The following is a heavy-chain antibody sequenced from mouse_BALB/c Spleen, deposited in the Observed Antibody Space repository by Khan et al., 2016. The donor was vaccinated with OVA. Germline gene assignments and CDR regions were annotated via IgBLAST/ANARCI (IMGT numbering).Heavy chain of an antibody. CDR1: GYTFTSYW. CDR2: INPSTGYT. D-gene: IGHD6-1*01. V-gene: IGHV1-7*01. Sequence: QVQLKQSGAELAKPGASVKVSCKASGYTFTSYWMHWVKQRPGQGLEWIGYINPSTGYTEYNQKFKDKATLTADKSSSTAYMQLSSLTSEDSAVXYCAASIRFYYSLDYWGQGTSVTVSS. CDR3: AASIRFYYSLDY. J-gene: IGHJ4*01.